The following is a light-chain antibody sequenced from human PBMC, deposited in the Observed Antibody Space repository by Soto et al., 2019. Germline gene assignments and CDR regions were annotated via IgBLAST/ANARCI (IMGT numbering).Light chain of an antibody. Sequence: QSVLTQPPSASGTPGQRVTISCSGSSSNIGTNPVNWYQQLPGTAPKLLIYTNYQRPSGVPDRFSGSKSGTSASLAISGLQSKDEADYYCAAWDDSLNGHVFGTGTKLTVL. V-gene: IGLV1-44*01. CDR2: TNY. J-gene: IGLJ1*01. CDR1: SSNIGTNP. CDR3: AAWDDSLNGHV.